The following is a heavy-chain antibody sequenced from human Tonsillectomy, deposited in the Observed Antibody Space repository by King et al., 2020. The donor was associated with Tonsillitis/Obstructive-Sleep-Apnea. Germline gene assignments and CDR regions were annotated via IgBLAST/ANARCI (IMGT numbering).Heavy chain of an antibody. Sequence: VQLQQWGAGLLKPSETLSLTCAVYGGSFSGYYWTWLRQPPGKGLEWIGEINHSGSTNYDPSLKSRVTISLDTSKNQFSLKLSSVTAADTAVYYCARGQLLPYYYYFMDVWGKGTTVTVSS. CDR2: INHSGST. CDR1: GGSFSGYY. V-gene: IGHV4-34*01. CDR3: ARGQLLPYYYYFMDV. J-gene: IGHJ6*03. D-gene: IGHD2-15*01.